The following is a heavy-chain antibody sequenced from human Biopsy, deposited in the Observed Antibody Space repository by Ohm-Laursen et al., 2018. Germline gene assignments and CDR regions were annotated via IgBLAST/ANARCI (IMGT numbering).Heavy chain of an antibody. J-gene: IGHJ4*02. CDR1: GGSIYNFF. Sequence: SDTLSLTCTVSGGSIYNFFWSWIRQPQGQGLERIGYIYYSGSTNYNPSLKSRVTISVDRSKNHFSLELSSVTAAATAVYYCSRVGVGAPSIDYFDSWGQGALVTVSS. CDR3: SRVGVGAPSIDYFDS. CDR2: IYYSGST. V-gene: IGHV4-59*07. D-gene: IGHD1-26*01.